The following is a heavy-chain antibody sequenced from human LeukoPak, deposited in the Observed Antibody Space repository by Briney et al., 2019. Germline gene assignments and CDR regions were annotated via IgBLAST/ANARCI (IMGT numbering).Heavy chain of an antibody. CDR1: GFTFSSYE. Sequence: GGSLRLSCAASGFTFSSYEMNWVRQAPGKGLEWVSYISSRGSTIYYADSVKGRFTISRDNAKNSLYLQMNSLRAEDTAVYYCARDSLLWFGESTYYYYGMDVWGQGTTVTVSS. CDR3: ARDSLLWFGESTYYYYGMDV. D-gene: IGHD3-10*01. V-gene: IGHV3-48*03. J-gene: IGHJ6*02. CDR2: ISSRGSTI.